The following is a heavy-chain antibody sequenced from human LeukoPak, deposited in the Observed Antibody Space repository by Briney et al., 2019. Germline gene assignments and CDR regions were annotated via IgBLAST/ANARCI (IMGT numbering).Heavy chain of an antibody. D-gene: IGHD6-13*01. CDR2: IYPGDSDT. Sequence: GESLKISCKGSGYSFTSYWIGWVRQMPGKGLEWMGIIYPGDSDTRNSPSFQGQVTISADKSISTAYLQWSSLKASDTAMYYCARRYSSSIGGFDYWGQGTPVTVSS. CDR3: ARRYSSSIGGFDY. V-gene: IGHV5-51*01. J-gene: IGHJ4*02. CDR1: GYSFTSYW.